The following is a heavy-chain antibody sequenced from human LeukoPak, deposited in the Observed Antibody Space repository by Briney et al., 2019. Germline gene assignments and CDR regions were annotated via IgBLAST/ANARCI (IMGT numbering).Heavy chain of an antibody. Sequence: SQTLSLTCAIPGDSVSSNSAAWNWIRQSPSRGLEWLGRTYYRSKWYNDYAVSVKSRMTINPDTSKNQFSLQLNSVTPEDTAVYYCARERDSSGYERYFDYWGQGTLVTVSS. J-gene: IGHJ4*02. CDR3: ARERDSSGYERYFDY. V-gene: IGHV6-1*01. CDR2: TYYRSKWYN. D-gene: IGHD3-22*01. CDR1: GDSVSSNSAA.